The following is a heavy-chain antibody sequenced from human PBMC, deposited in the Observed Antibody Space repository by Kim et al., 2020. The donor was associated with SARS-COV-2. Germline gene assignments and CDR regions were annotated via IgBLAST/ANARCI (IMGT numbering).Heavy chain of an antibody. CDR1: GDSVSSNSAA. CDR2: TYYRSKWYN. Sequence: SQTLSLTCAISGDSVSSNSAAWNWIRQSPSRGLEWLGRTYYRSKWYNDYAVSVKSRITINPDTSKNQFSLQLNSVTPEDTAVYYCARGPGIAAAGYYYYYMDVWGKGTTVTVSS. V-gene: IGHV6-1*01. CDR3: ARGPGIAAAGYYYYYMDV. D-gene: IGHD6-13*01. J-gene: IGHJ6*03.